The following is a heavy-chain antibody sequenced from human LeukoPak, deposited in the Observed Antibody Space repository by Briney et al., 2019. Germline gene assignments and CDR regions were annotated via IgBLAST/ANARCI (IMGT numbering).Heavy chain of an antibody. J-gene: IGHJ2*01. V-gene: IGHV4-39*01. CDR1: GGSISSSSYY. CDR2: IYYSGST. Sequence: SETLSLTCTVSGGSISSSSYYWGWIRQPPGKWLEWIGSIYYSGSTYYNPSLKSLVTISVDTSKNQFSLKLSSVTAEDTAVYYCARQGSGSYYVSSRDWYFDLWGRGTLVTVSS. D-gene: IGHD1-26*01. CDR3: ARQGSGSYYVSSRDWYFDL.